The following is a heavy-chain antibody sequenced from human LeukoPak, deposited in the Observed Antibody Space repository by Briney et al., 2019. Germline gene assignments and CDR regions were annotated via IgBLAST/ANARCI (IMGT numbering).Heavy chain of an antibody. D-gene: IGHD6-13*01. CDR2: IYQSGST. Sequence: SETLSLTCTVSGYSIGSGYYWGWIRPPPGKGLEWIGSIYQSGSTYYNPSLKSRVTISVDTSKNQFSLKLSSVTAADTAVYYCARIRGSSWYGSYYYYYYYMDVWGKGTTVTVSS. CDR3: ARIRGSSWYGSYYYYYYYMDV. J-gene: IGHJ6*03. V-gene: IGHV4-38-2*02. CDR1: GYSIGSGYY.